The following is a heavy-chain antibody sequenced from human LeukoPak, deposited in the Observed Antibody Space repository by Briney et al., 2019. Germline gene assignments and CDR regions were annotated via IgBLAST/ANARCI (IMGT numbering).Heavy chain of an antibody. CDR3: AKGKWYSGTYHFDY. D-gene: IGHD1-26*01. CDR1: GFTITSYV. J-gene: IGHJ4*02. CDR2: LRGGDDST. Sequence: PGGSLRLSCTASGFTITSYVTSWVRQAPGKGLEWISSLRGGDDSTNYADSVKGRFTISRDNAKNSLYPQMNSLRAEDTALYYCAKGKWYSGTYHFDYWGQGTLVTVSS. V-gene: IGHV3-23*01.